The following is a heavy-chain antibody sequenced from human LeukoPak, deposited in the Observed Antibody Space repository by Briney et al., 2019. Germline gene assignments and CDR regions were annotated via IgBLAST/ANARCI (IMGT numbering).Heavy chain of an antibody. CDR2: ISSSSSTK. Sequence: GGSLRLSCAASGFTFSSYSMNWVRQAPGKGLEWVSYISSSSSTKNYADSVKGRFTISRDNAKNSLYLQMNSLRAEDTAVYYCARDHSDYHDSVSYSGDLDYWGQGTLVTVSS. V-gene: IGHV3-48*01. CDR3: ARDHSDYHDSVSYSGDLDY. CDR1: GFTFSSYS. D-gene: IGHD3-10*01. J-gene: IGHJ4*02.